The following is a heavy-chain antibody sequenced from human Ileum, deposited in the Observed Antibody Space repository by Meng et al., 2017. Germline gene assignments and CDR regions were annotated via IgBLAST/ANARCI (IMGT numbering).Heavy chain of an antibody. CDR1: GVSGSSGNYY. V-gene: IGHV4-61*01. CDR2: INYSGTA. Sequence: PASVSPSHTLSLPGSCSGVSGSSGNYYWNWNRQSAGKGLEWIGYINYSGTAYYNASLGSRVSMSIDTSKNQFSLKLTSVTAADTAVYYCTRDQTSNGWGSFDSWGQGTLVTVSS. J-gene: IGHJ4*02. D-gene: IGHD7-27*01. CDR3: TRDQTSNGWGSFDS.